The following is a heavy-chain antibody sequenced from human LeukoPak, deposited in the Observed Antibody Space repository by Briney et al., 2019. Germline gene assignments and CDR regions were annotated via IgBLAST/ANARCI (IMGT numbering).Heavy chain of an antibody. CDR3: AGRIAARPPDY. CDR1: GFTFSSYA. V-gene: IGHV3-48*04. CDR2: ISSSGSTI. J-gene: IGHJ4*02. D-gene: IGHD6-6*01. Sequence: GGSLRLSCAASGFTFSSYAMSWVRQAPGKGLEWVSLISSSGSTIYYADSVKGRFTISRDNAKNSLYLQMNSLRAEDTAVYYCAGRIAARPPDYWGQGTLVTVSS.